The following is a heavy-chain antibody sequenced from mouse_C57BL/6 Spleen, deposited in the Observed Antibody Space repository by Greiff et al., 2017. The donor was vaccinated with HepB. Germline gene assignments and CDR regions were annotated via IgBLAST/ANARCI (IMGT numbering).Heavy chain of an antibody. Sequence: VHLVESGPELVKPGASVKISCKASGYAFSSSWMNWVKQRPEKGLEWIGRIYPGDGDTNYNGKFKGKATLTADKSSSTAYMQLSSLTSEDSAVYFCAREGTGFAYWGQGTLVTVSA. J-gene: IGHJ3*01. V-gene: IGHV1-82*01. CDR2: IYPGDGDT. CDR1: GYAFSSSW. D-gene: IGHD3-3*01. CDR3: AREGTGFAY.